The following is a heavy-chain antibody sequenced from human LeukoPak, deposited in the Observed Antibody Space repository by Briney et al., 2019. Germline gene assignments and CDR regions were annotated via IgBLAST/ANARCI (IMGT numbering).Heavy chain of an antibody. CDR2: ISTSGGST. J-gene: IGHJ5*02. CDR3: AKELYCSSTSCAQFDP. CDR1: GFTFSSYA. Sequence: AGGSLRLSCVASGFTFSSYAMNWVRQAPGKGLEWVSVISTSGGSTYYADSVKGRFTISRDNSKNTLYLQMNSLRAEGTTIYYCAKELYCSSTSCAQFDPWGQGTLVTVSS. D-gene: IGHD2-2*01. V-gene: IGHV3-23*01.